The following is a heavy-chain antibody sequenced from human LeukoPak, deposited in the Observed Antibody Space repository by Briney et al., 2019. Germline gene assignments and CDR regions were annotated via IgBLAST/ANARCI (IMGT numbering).Heavy chain of an antibody. CDR2: IHYSGST. J-gene: IGHJ3*02. CDR1: GGSITSDY. CDR3: AKHESLIAFDI. V-gene: IGHV4-39*01. Sequence: SETLSLTCTVSGGSITSDYWAWIRQPPGMGLEWIGTIHYSGSTNYSPSLKSQVTMSVDTSKNQFSLRLTSVTAADTAVYYCAKHESLIAFDIWGQGTMVTVSS.